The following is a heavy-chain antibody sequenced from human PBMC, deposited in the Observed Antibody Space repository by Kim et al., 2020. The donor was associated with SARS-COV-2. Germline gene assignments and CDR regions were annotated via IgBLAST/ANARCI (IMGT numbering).Heavy chain of an antibody. D-gene: IGHD3-9*01. CDR3: ARGILTGYEYYFDY. Sequence: TPTLKSRVTISVDTSNTQFSLKLSSVTAADTAVYYCARGILTGYEYYFDYWGQGALVTVSS. J-gene: IGHJ4*02. V-gene: IGHV4-59*09.